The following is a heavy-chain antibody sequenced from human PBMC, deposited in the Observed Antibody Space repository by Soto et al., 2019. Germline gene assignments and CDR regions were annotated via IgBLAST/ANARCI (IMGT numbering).Heavy chain of an antibody. V-gene: IGHV1-69*12. Sequence: QVQLVQSGAEVKKPGSSVKVSCKASGGTFSSYAISWVRQAPGQGLEWMGGIIPIFGTANYAQKFQGRVTITADESTSTAYMELSSLRSEDTAVYYCARGERYFDWLKLYAFDIWGQGTMVTVSS. J-gene: IGHJ3*02. CDR3: ARGERYFDWLKLYAFDI. D-gene: IGHD3-9*01. CDR2: IIPIFGTA. CDR1: GGTFSSYA.